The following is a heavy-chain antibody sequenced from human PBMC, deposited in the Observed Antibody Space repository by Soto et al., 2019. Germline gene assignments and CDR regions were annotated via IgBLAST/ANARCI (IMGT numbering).Heavy chain of an antibody. Sequence: QVQLEESGGGLVKPGGSLRLSCAASGFTFSAFYMSWIRQAPGKGLEYISYISSSGTSANYADSVKGRFTISRDNAKNSLYVQINSLRAEDTAVYYCARDRGAVTGPYVDYCGQGALVTVSS. CDR2: ISSSGTSA. J-gene: IGHJ4*02. D-gene: IGHD6-19*01. V-gene: IGHV3-11*05. CDR1: GFTFSAFY. CDR3: ARDRGAVTGPYVDY.